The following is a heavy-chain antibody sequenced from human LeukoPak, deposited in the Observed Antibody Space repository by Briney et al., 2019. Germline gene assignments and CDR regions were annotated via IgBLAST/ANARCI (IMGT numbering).Heavy chain of an antibody. CDR2: TYPGDSNT. D-gene: IGHD6-19*01. V-gene: IGHV5-51*01. CDR1: GYSFTAYW. CDR3: VRHPQRSGWSHFDY. J-gene: IGHJ4*02. Sequence: GDSLMISCKVSGYSFTAYWIGWVRQMPGMGLEWVAITYPGDSNTVYSPSFQGQVTISADTSISTAYLQWNSLRASDTAMYFCVRHPQRSGWSHFDYWGQGTLVTVSP.